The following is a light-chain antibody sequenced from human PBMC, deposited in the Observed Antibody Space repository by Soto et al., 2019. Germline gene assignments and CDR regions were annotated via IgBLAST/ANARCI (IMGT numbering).Light chain of an antibody. Sequence: QSVLTQPPSASGTPGQRVTISCSGSSSNIGSNYVYWYQQLPGTAPILLIYRNNQRPSGVPDRFSGSKSGTSASLAISGLRSEDEADYYCAAWDDSRSGLFGGGTQLTVL. CDR2: RNN. V-gene: IGLV1-47*01. CDR3: AAWDDSRSGL. CDR1: SSNIGSNY. J-gene: IGLJ2*01.